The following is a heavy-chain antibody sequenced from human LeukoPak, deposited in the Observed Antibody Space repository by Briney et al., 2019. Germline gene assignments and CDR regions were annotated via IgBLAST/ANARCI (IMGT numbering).Heavy chain of an antibody. CDR3: ATSALGVGDYYYYGMDV. CDR1: GGTFSSYA. CDR2: SIPIFGTA. J-gene: IGHJ6*02. V-gene: IGHV1-69*13. Sequence: SVKVSCKASGGTFSSYAISWVRQAPGQWLELMGGSIPIFGTANYAQKFQGRVTITADESTSTAYMELSSLRSEDTAVYYCATSALGVGDYYYYGMDVWGQGTTVTVSS. D-gene: IGHD3-16*01.